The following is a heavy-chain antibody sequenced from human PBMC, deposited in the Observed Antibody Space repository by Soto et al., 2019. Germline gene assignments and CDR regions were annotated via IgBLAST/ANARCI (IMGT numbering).Heavy chain of an antibody. J-gene: IGHJ4*02. Sequence: ESGGGLVQPGGSLTLSCAASGFAFSRYVMSWVRQAPGKGLEWVSTVKTTGDTTFYAGPVKGRFTASRDDSKSTLYLHMSSLRVEDTATYYCTKDVTGDVGADYWGQGTPVTVSS. D-gene: IGHD2-21*02. V-gene: IGHV3-23*01. CDR2: VKTTGDTT. CDR1: GFAFSRYV. CDR3: TKDVTGDVGADY.